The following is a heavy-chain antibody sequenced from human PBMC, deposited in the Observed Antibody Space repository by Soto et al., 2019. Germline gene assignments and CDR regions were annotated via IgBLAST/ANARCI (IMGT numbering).Heavy chain of an antibody. CDR1: GFTFSSYW. J-gene: IGHJ4*02. CDR3: ARRRGSSGWKTNFDF. V-gene: IGHV3-74*01. CDR2: IYNDGSST. D-gene: IGHD6-19*01. Sequence: GGSLRLSCAASGFTFSSYWRHWVRQAPGKGLVWVSRIYNDGSSTSYADSVKGRFTISRDNAKNTLYLQMNSLRAEDTAVYYCARRRGSSGWKTNFDFWGQGTLVTVSS.